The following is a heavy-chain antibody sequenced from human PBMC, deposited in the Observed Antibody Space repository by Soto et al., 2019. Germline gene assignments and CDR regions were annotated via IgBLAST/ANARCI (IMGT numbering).Heavy chain of an antibody. V-gene: IGHV3-72*01. CDR3: ALWECSSTSCYHWFDP. J-gene: IGHJ5*02. D-gene: IGHD2-2*01. CDR2: TRNKANSYTT. CDR1: GFTFSDHY. Sequence: GGSLRLSCAASGFTFSDHYMDWVRQAPGKGLEWVGRTRNKANSYTTEYAASVKGRFTISRDDSKNSLYLQMNSLKTEDTAVYYCALWECSSTSCYHWFDPWGQGTLVTVSS.